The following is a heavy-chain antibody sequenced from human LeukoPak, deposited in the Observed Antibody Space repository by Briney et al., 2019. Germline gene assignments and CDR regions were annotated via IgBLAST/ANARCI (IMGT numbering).Heavy chain of an antibody. CDR3: TRVQAGRAGLMDV. Sequence: PGGSLRLSCATSGFIFNYYAMSWVRQAPGEGLVWVSRIDPDGSTTNYADSVKGRFTTSRDNAKNTLYLQMNSLRAEDTALYYCTRVQAGRAGLMDVWGRGTTVTVSS. CDR2: IDPDGSTT. J-gene: IGHJ6*02. CDR1: GFIFNYYA. V-gene: IGHV3-74*01. D-gene: IGHD6-13*01.